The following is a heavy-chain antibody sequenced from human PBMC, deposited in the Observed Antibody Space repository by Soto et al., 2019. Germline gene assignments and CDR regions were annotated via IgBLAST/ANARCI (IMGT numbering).Heavy chain of an antibody. D-gene: IGHD3-16*02. V-gene: IGHV1-24*01. CDR2: FDPEDGET. J-gene: IGHJ3*02. CDR1: GYTLTELS. Sequence: ASVKVSCKVSGYTLTELSMHWVRQAPGKGLEWMGGFDPEDGETIYAQKFQGRVTMTEDTSTDTAYMELSSLRSEDTAVYYCATEGYAWGSYRLFFAFDIWGQGTMVTVSS. CDR3: ATEGYAWGSYRLFFAFDI.